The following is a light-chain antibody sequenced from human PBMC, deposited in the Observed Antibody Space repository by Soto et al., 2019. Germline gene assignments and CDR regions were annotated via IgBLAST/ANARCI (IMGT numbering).Light chain of an antibody. CDR3: QKTYGTPQP. V-gene: IGKV1-39*01. Sequence: DIQMTQSPSSLSASVGDRVTVTCRASQTIGTYLHWYQQKPGKAPKLLISSVSSLQSGAPSRFTGGGSGTDLTPTFSSLHREDFATYYCQKTYGTPQPLGQGTEWRSN. CDR2: SVS. CDR1: QTIGTY. J-gene: IGKJ2*01.